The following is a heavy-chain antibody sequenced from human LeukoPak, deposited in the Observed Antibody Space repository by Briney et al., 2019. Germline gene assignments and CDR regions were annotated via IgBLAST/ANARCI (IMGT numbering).Heavy chain of an antibody. CDR1: GFTFSIYS. Sequence: GGSLRLSCAASGFTFSIYSMNWVRQAPGKGLEWVSSISSSSSYIYYADSVKGRFTISRDNAKNSLYLQMNSLRAEDTAVYYCARDQYYYDSSGYYTPFDYWGQGTLVTVSS. CDR3: ARDQYYYDSSGYYTPFDY. D-gene: IGHD3-22*01. J-gene: IGHJ4*02. V-gene: IGHV3-21*01. CDR2: ISSSSSYI.